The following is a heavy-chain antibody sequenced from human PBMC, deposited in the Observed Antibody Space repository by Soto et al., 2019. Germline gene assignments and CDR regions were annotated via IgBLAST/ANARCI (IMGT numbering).Heavy chain of an antibody. CDR2: IKQDGSEK. V-gene: IGHV3-7*01. CDR3: AGDAMAVRYYYYYYGMDV. Sequence: EVQLVESGGGLVQPGGSLRLSCAASGFTFSSYWMSWVRQAPGKGLEWVANIKQDGSEKYYVDSVKGRFTISRDNAKNSLYLQMNSLRAEDTAVYYCAGDAMAVRYYYYYYGMDVWGQGTTVTVSS. D-gene: IGHD5-18*01. J-gene: IGHJ6*02. CDR1: GFTFSSYW.